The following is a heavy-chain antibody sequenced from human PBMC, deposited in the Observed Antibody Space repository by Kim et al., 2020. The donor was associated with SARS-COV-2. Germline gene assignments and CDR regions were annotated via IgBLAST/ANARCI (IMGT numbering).Heavy chain of an antibody. CDR1: GFMFSSYW. J-gene: IGHJ3*02. CDR3: SGGVVVAGTDDDAFDI. D-gene: IGHD6-19*01. Sequence: GGSLRLSCAASGFMFSSYWMSWVRQAPGKGLEWVAKIKEDGSEKYYVDSVKGRFTISRDNARKLLHLEMNSLRTEDTAVYYCSGGVVVAGTDDDAFDIWGQGTMVTVSS. V-gene: IGHV3-7*04. CDR2: IKEDGSEK.